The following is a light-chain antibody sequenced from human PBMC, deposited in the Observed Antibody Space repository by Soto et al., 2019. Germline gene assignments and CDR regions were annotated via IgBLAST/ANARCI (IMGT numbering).Light chain of an antibody. CDR2: DAS. J-gene: IGKJ4*01. CDR1: QNIGTY. CDR3: QQSYSIPVT. Sequence: DIQMTQSPSFLSASVGDRVAIPCRASQNIGTYLNWYQWKPGKAPKLLINDASILRSGVPPRFSAGGSGTDFTLTISSLQPEDLAVYYCQQSYSIPVTFGGGTKVEI. V-gene: IGKV1-39*01.